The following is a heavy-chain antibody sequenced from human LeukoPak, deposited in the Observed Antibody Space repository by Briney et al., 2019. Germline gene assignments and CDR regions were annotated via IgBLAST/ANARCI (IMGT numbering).Heavy chain of an antibody. CDR1: GYTFTSYG. V-gene: IGHV1-18*01. D-gene: IGHD2-2*01. Sequence: ASVKVSCKASGYTFTSYGITWVRQAPGQGLEWMGWISAYNGNTNYAQKLQGRVTMTTDTSTSTAYLDLRSLRSDDTAVYYCARAEQYQLLLHWGQGALVTVSS. CDR3: ARAEQYQLLLH. CDR2: ISAYNGNT. J-gene: IGHJ4*02.